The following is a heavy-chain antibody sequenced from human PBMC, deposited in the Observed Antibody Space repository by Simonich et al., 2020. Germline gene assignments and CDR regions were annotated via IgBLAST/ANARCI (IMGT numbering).Heavy chain of an antibody. CDR2: INPNSGGT. D-gene: IGHD7-27*01. CDR3: ARDPGAELTGDY. J-gene: IGHJ4*02. Sequence: QVQLVQSGAEVKKPGASVKVSCKASGYTFTGYYMHWVRQAPGQGLGWMGWINPNSGGTNYAQKLQGRVTMTRDTSISTAYMELSRLRSDDTAVYYCARDPGAELTGDYWGQGTLVTVSS. V-gene: IGHV1-2*02. CDR1: GYTFTGYY.